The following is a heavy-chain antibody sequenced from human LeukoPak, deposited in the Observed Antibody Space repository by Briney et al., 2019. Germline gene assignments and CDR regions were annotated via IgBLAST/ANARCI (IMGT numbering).Heavy chain of an antibody. Sequence: GGSLRLSCAASGFTFSNYVMSWVRQAPGKGLEWVSAISGSGGSTYYADSAKGRFTISRDNSKNTLYLQMNSLRAEDTAVYYCARVSAYYDFWSAYLDYWGQGTLVTVSS. CDR2: ISGSGGST. J-gene: IGHJ4*02. CDR3: ARVSAYYDFWSAYLDY. CDR1: GFTFSNYV. D-gene: IGHD3-3*01. V-gene: IGHV3-23*01.